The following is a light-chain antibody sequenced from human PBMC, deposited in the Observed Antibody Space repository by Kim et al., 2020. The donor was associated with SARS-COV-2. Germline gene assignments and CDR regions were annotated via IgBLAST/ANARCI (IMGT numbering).Light chain of an antibody. J-gene: IGLJ2*01. CDR3: SSYAGSNDLV. V-gene: IGLV2-8*01. Sequence: GQSVEISCTGTSSDVGRYNYVSWYQHHPGKAPNLIIYDVSKLPAGVPYRFSGAKSGNTASRTVSGLQAEDEADYYCSSYAGSNDLVFGGGTQLTVL. CDR2: DVS. CDR1: SSDVGRYNY.